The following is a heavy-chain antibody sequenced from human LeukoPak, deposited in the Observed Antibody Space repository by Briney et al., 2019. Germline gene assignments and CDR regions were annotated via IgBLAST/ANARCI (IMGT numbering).Heavy chain of an antibody. V-gene: IGHV3-43*02. CDR3: ARSYCSITNCLSPGY. CDR1: GFTFDDYA. Sequence: GGSLRLSCAASGFTFDDYAMHWVRQAPGKGLEWVSLISGDGGSTYYADSVKGRFTISRDNSKNSLYLQMNSLRTEDTALYYCARSYCSITNCLSPGYWGQGTLVTVSS. D-gene: IGHD2-2*01. J-gene: IGHJ4*02. CDR2: ISGDGGST.